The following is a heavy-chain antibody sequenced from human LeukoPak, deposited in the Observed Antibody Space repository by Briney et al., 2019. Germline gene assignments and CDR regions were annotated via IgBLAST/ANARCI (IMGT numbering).Heavy chain of an antibody. J-gene: IGHJ4*02. V-gene: IGHV1-8*01. CDR2: MSPNSGDT. Sequence: AASVNVSCKASGYTFTSYDFNWVRQATGQRPEWMGWMSPNSGDTGYAQKFQDRVTMTRNTSISTAYMELSSLRSDDTAVYYCARGRTTVTTGGPFDYWGQGTLVTVSS. CDR3: ARGRTTVTTGGPFDY. D-gene: IGHD4-17*01. CDR1: GYTFTSYD.